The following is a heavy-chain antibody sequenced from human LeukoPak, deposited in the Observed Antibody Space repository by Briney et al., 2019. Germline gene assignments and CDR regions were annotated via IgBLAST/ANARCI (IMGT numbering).Heavy chain of an antibody. D-gene: IGHD3-10*01. CDR1: GYTFTSYD. CDR2: MNPNSGNT. Sequence: GASVKVSCKASGYTFTSYDINWVRQATGQGLEWMGWMNPNSGNTGYVQKFQGRVTMTRNTSISTAYMELSRLRSDDTAVYYCASTSPSHYLGFGELGTYYYYYMDVWGKGTTVTISS. CDR3: ASTSPSHYLGFGELGTYYYYYMDV. J-gene: IGHJ6*03. V-gene: IGHV1-8*01.